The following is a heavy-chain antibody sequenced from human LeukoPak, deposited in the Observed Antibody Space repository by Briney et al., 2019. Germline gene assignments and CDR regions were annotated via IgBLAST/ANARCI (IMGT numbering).Heavy chain of an antibody. CDR3: ARSSPTDRFLEWPDY. CDR1: GFTFSSYS. J-gene: IGHJ4*02. D-gene: IGHD3-3*01. V-gene: IGHV3-21*01. CDR2: ISSSSSYI. Sequence: PRGSLRLSCAASGFTFSSYSMNWVRQAPGKGLEWVSSISSSSSYIYYADSVKGRFTISRDNAKNSLYLQMNSLRAEDTAVYYCARSSPTDRFLEWPDYWGQGTLVTVSS.